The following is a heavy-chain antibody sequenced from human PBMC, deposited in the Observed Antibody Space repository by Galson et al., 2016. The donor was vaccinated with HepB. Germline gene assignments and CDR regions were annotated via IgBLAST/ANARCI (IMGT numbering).Heavy chain of an antibody. Sequence: TLSLTCTVSGGSISSVGYFWSWVRQRPGKGLEWIGYIYFNGGTYFSPSLRSRVAITKDTSKNQFSLSLTSVTAADTAVYYCTRQFDYDFWGGHSGNFDYWGQGTLVTGSS. D-gene: IGHD3-3*01. V-gene: IGHV4-31*03. CDR1: GGSISSVGYF. J-gene: IGHJ4*02. CDR3: TRQFDYDFWGGHSGNFDY. CDR2: IYFNGGT.